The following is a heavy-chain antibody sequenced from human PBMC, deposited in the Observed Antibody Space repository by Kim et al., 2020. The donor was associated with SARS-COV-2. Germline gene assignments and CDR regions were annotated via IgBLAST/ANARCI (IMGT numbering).Heavy chain of an antibody. J-gene: IGHJ4*02. Sequence: YNPPLKSRVTISVDTSKNQFSRKRSAVTAADTAVYYCARHGTVVSPLDYWGQGTLVTVSS. CDR3: ARHGTVVSPLDY. D-gene: IGHD2-15*01. V-gene: IGHV4-39*01.